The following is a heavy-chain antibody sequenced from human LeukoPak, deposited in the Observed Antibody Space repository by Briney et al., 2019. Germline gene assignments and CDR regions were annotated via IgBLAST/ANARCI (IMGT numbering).Heavy chain of an antibody. CDR1: GGSFSGYY. D-gene: IGHD1-26*01. CDR3: ATSPIVGAADGAFDI. V-gene: IGHV4-59*01. J-gene: IGHJ3*02. CDR2: IYYSGST. Sequence: SETLSLTCAVYGGSFSGYYWSWIRQPPGKGLEWIGYIYYSGSTNYNPSLKSRVTISVDTSKNQFSLKLSSVTAADTAVYYCATSPIVGAADGAFDIWGQGTMVTVSS.